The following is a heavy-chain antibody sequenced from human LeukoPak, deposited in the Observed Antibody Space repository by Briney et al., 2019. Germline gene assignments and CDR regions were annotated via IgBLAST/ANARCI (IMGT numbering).Heavy chain of an antibody. CDR2: ISSSGSTI. CDR1: GFTFSDYY. CDR3: ARDSVTTVTYGMDV. J-gene: IGHJ6*02. V-gene: IGHV3-11*01. D-gene: IGHD4-17*01. Sequence: GGSLRLSCAASGFTFSDYYMSWIRQAPGKGLEWFSYISSSGSTIYYADSVKGRFTISRDNAKNSLYLQMNSLRAEDTAVYYCARDSVTTVTYGMDVWGQGTTVTVSS.